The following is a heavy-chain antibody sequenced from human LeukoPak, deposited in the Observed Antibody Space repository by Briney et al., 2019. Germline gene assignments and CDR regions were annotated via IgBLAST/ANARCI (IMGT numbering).Heavy chain of an antibody. D-gene: IGHD4-11*01. J-gene: IGHJ4*02. CDR3: AREDYSTYVLFDY. CDR1: GVSITSGSNY. CDR2: IYFDGST. V-gene: IGHV4-61*02. Sequence: SQTLSLTCTVSGVSITSGSNYWSWIRQPAGKGLEWIGRIYFDGSTNYNPSLKSRVTISLDTSKNQFSLKVSSVTAADTAVYYCAREDYSTYVLFDYWGQGTLVTVSS.